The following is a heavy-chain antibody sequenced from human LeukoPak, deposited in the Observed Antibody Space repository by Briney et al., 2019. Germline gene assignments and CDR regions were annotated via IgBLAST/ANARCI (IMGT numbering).Heavy chain of an antibody. D-gene: IGHD6-13*01. J-gene: IGHJ2*01. V-gene: IGHV1-2*02. CDR1: GYTFTGYY. Sequence: ASVKVSCKASGYTFTGYYMHWVRQAPGQGLEWMGWINPNSGGTNYAQKFQGRVTMTRDTSISTAYMELSRLRSDDTAVYYCARDGSSSLRGNYWYFDLWGRGTLVTVSS. CDR3: ARDGSSSLRGNYWYFDL. CDR2: INPNSGGT.